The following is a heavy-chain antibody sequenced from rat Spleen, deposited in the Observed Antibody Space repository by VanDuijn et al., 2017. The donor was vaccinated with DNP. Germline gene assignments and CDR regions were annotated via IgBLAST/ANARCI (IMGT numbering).Heavy chain of an antibody. CDR3: AKDPEYYGFQGYFDY. D-gene: IGHD1-6*01. CDR1: GFTFSNYW. J-gene: IGHJ2*01. V-gene: IGHV5-58*01. Sequence: EVQLVETGGGLVQPGRSLVLSCVASGFTFSNYWMYWIRQTPEKGLEWVASIDTDGDNSYYLDSVKGRFTISRDNTENTVYLQMNSLRFDDTATYYCAKDPEYYGFQGYFDYWGQGVMVTVSS. CDR2: IDTDGDNS.